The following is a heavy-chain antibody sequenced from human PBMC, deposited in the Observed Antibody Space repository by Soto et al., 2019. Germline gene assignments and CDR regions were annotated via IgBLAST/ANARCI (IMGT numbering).Heavy chain of an antibody. V-gene: IGHV3-15*01. CDR2: IKNKIDGGTT. CDR1: GLTFSYAW. CDR3: TTDDVDYYGMDV. Sequence: PGGSLRLSCAASGLTFSYAWMTWVRQAPGKGLEWVGRIKNKIDGGTTDYAAPVKGRFSISRDDSKNTLYLEMNSLKTEDTAVYYCTTDDVDYYGMDVWGQGTTVTVYS. J-gene: IGHJ6*02.